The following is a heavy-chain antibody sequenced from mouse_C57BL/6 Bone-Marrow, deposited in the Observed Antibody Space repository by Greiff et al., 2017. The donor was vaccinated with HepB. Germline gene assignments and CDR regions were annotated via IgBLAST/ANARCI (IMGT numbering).Heavy chain of an antibody. CDR1: GYTFTSYW. Sequence: QVQLQQSGAELVMPGASVKLSCKASGYTFTSYWMHWVKQRPGQGLEWIGEIDPSDSYTNYNQKFKGKSTLTVDKSSSTAYMQLNSLTSEDSAVYYWARDATVVDYWGQGTTLTVSS. J-gene: IGHJ2*01. CDR2: IDPSDSYT. V-gene: IGHV1-69*01. CDR3: ARDATVVDY. D-gene: IGHD1-1*01.